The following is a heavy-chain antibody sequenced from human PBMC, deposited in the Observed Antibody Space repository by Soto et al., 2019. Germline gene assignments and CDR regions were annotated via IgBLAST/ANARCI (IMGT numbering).Heavy chain of an antibody. Sequence: ASVKVSCKAAGYTFTGYYMHWVLQAPGQGLEWMGWINPNSGGTNYAQKFQGWVTMTSDTSISTAYMELSRLRSDDTAVYYCARGLSGYDYGVFGYWGQGTLVTVSS. J-gene: IGHJ4*02. D-gene: IGHD5-12*01. CDR2: INPNSGGT. V-gene: IGHV1-2*04. CDR3: ARGLSGYDYGVFGY. CDR1: GYTFTGYY.